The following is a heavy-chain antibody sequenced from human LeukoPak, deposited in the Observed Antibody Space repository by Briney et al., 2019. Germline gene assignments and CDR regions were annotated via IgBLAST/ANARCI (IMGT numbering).Heavy chain of an antibody. CDR3: ARDATYYDTSGWFDP. V-gene: IGHV1-2*02. CDR2: INPNSGGT. Sequence: ASVKVSCKASGYTFTGYYMHWVRQAPGQGLEWMGWINPNSGGTNYAQKFQGRVTMTRDTSISTAYMELSRLRSDDTAVYYCARDATYYDTSGWFDPWGQGTLVAVSS. CDR1: GYTFTGYY. J-gene: IGHJ5*02. D-gene: IGHD3-9*01.